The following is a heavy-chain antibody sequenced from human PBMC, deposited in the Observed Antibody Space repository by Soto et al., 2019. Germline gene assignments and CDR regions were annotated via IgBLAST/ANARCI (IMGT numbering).Heavy chain of an antibody. D-gene: IGHD2-15*01. Sequence: PSETLSLTCTVSGSITGYYWSWVRQPPGKRLEWIGYIFHGGTTKYNPSLQSRVTLSLDTAKKQFSLSLTSVTAADTALYSCARERKGFGYIEFWGQGALVTVSS. CDR3: ARERKGFGYIEF. CDR2: IFHGGTT. V-gene: IGHV4-59*01. CDR1: GSITGYY. J-gene: IGHJ4*02.